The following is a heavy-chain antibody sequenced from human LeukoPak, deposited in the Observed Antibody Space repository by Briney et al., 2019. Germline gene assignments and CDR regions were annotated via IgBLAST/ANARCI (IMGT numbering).Heavy chain of an antibody. CDR1: GFTVRANY. CDR2: AYSGGST. D-gene: IGHD6-13*01. J-gene: IGHJ6*03. V-gene: IGHV3-66*01. Sequence: GGSLRLSCAVSGFTVRANYMTWVRQAPGKGLEWVAVAYSGGSTHYADSVKDRFTISRDNSENTVYLQMSSLGAEDTAVYYCARDRGYSSSWNFGKDYYMDVWGKGTTVTVSS. CDR3: ARDRGYSSSWNFGKDYYMDV.